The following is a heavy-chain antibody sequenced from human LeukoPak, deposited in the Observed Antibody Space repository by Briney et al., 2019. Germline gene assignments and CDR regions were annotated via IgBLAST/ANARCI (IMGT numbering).Heavy chain of an antibody. Sequence: GGSLRLSCAASGFTFSSYSMNWVRQAPGKGLEWVSHISSSSSTIYYADSVKGRFTISRDNSKNTLYLQMNSLRAEDTAAYYCARDYRPGYFDYWGQGTLVTVSS. V-gene: IGHV3-48*01. J-gene: IGHJ4*02. D-gene: IGHD3-16*02. CDR2: ISSSSSTI. CDR1: GFTFSSYS. CDR3: ARDYRPGYFDY.